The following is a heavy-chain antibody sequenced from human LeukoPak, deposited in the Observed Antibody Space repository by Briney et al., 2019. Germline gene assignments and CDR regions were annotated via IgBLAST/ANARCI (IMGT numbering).Heavy chain of an antibody. CDR2: INTDESKI. CDR3: ARGGLFKYFFDY. D-gene: IGHD2-15*01. J-gene: IGHJ4*02. V-gene: IGHV3-74*01. Sequence: GGSLRLSCAASGFTFSSHWMHWVRQTPGKGPVWVSRINTDESKINHADSVKGRFTISRDNAKNMLYLQMNSLRAEDTAVYYCARGGLFKYFFDYWGQGTPVTVSS. CDR1: GFTFSSHW.